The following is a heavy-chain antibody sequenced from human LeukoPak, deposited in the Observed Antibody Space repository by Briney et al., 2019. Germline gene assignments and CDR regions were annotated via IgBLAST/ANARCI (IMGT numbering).Heavy chain of an antibody. V-gene: IGHV3-21*01. Sequence: PGGSLRLSCAASGFTFSSYEMNWVRQAPGKGLEWVSSISSSSSYIYYADSVKGRFTISRDNAKNSLYLQMNSLRAEDTAVYYCARATYGDVGLDYWGQGTLVTVSS. CDR1: GFTFSSYE. CDR2: ISSSSSYI. CDR3: ARATYGDVGLDY. J-gene: IGHJ4*02. D-gene: IGHD4-17*01.